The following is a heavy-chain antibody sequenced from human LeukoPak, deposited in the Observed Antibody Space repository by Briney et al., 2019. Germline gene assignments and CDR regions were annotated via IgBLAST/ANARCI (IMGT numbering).Heavy chain of an antibody. D-gene: IGHD2-15*01. V-gene: IGHV3-23*01. CDR1: GLTFSNYA. CDR3: VRDFHCSDGSCPLFDY. Sequence: PGGSLRLSCAASGLTFSNYAMSWVRQAPGKGLEWVSAISGNGGRTYYADSVKGRFTISRDNSKNTLYLQMNNLRVEDTAVYYCVRDFHCSDGSCPLFDYWGQGTLVTVSS. J-gene: IGHJ4*02. CDR2: ISGNGGRT.